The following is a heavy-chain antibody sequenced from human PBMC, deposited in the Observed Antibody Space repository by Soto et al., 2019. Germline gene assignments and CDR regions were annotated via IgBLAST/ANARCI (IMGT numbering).Heavy chain of an antibody. CDR3: ASHIVVVPAAIREDSFGYYYGMDV. D-gene: IGHD2-2*01. CDR2: IYPGDSDT. V-gene: IGHV5-51*01. J-gene: IGHJ6*02. Sequence: PGESLKISGKGSGYSFTSYWIGWVRQMPGKGLARMGIIYPGDSDTRYSPSFQGQVTISADKSISAAYLQWSSLKASDTAMYYCASHIVVVPAAIREDSFGYYYGMDVWGQGTTVTVSS. CDR1: GYSFTSYW.